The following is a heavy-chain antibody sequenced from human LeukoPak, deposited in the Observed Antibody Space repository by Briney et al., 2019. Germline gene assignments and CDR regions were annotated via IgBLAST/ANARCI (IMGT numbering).Heavy chain of an antibody. D-gene: IGHD4-17*01. J-gene: IGHJ3*02. CDR2: ISSSGSTI. V-gene: IGHV3-11*04. CDR1: GFTFSDYY. Sequence: GGSLRLSCAASGFTFSDYYMSWIRQAPGKGLEWVSYISSSGSTIYYADSVKGRFTISRDNAKNSLYLQMNSLRAEDTAVYYCASPYGDYFGSRHAFDIWGQGTMVTVSS. CDR3: ASPYGDYFGSRHAFDI.